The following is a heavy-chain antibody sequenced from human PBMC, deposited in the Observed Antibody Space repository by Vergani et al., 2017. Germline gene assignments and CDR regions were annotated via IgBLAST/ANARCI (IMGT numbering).Heavy chain of an antibody. CDR2: IYYSGST. Sequence: QLQLQESGPGLVKPSETLSLTCTVSGGSISSSSYYWGWIRQPPGKGLEWIGSIYYSGSTYYNPSLKSRVTISVDTSKNQFSLKLSSVTAADTAVYYCARYSGSSWSGGAFDIWGQGTMVTVSS. CDR1: GGSISSSSYY. V-gene: IGHV4-39*07. CDR3: ARYSGSSWSGGAFDI. D-gene: IGHD6-13*01. J-gene: IGHJ3*02.